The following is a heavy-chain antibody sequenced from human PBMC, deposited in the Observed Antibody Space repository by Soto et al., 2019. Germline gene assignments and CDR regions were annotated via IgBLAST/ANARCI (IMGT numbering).Heavy chain of an antibody. J-gene: IGHJ5*02. D-gene: IGHD3-10*01. CDR3: AKRRGGNPVEWFAP. CDR2: IYPGDSET. V-gene: IGHV5-51*01. Sequence: GESLKISCKGSGYSFSNYWIVWVRQMPGKGLKWMGIIYPGDSETKYSPSFQGQVTISADKSINTAYLQWISLKASDTAMYYCAKRRGGNPVEWFAPWGQGTLVTVSS. CDR1: GYSFSNYW.